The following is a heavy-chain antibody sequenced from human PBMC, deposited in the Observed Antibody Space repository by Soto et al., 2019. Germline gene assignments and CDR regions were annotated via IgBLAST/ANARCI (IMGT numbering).Heavy chain of an antibody. Sequence: RGESLKISCKGSGYSFTSYWIGWVRQMPGKGLEWMGIIYPGDSDTRYSPSFQGQVTISADKSISTAYLQWSSLKASDTAMYYCARSVYVPYYYYYGMDVWGQGTTVTVSS. CDR2: IYPGDSDT. D-gene: IGHD2-2*01. CDR1: GYSFTSYW. J-gene: IGHJ6*02. CDR3: ARSVYVPYYYYYGMDV. V-gene: IGHV5-51*01.